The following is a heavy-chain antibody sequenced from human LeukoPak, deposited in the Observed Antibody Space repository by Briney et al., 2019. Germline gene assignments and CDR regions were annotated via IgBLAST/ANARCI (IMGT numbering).Heavy chain of an antibody. CDR2: MNTNTGNP. CDR1: GYTFTNYA. D-gene: IGHD1-26*01. J-gene: IGHJ1*01. V-gene: IGHV7-4-1*02. CDR3: ARDIRVGPHFGYFQH. Sequence: ASVKVSCKASGYTFTNYAMNWVRQAPGQGLEWMGWMNTNTGNPTYAQGFTGRFVFSLDTSVSTSYLEISSLKAEDTAVYYCARDIRVGPHFGYFQHWGQGTLVTVSS.